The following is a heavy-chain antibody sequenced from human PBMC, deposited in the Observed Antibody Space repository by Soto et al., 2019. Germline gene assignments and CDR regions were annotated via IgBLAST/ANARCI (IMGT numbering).Heavy chain of an antibody. CDR1: GFTFSSYA. V-gene: IGHV3-23*01. CDR2: ISGSGGST. CDR3: AKSSISKGGSSSWYYGPVYYYYGMDV. D-gene: IGHD6-13*01. Sequence: HPGGSLRLSCAASGFTFSSYAMSWVRQAPGKGLEWVSAISGSGGSTYYADSVKGRFTISRDNSKNTLYLQMNSLRAEDTAVYYCAKSSISKGGSSSWYYGPVYYYYGMDVWGQGTTVTVSS. J-gene: IGHJ6*02.